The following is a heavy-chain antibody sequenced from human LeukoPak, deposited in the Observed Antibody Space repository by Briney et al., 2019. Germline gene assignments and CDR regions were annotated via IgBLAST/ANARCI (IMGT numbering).Heavy chain of an antibody. J-gene: IGHJ5*02. CDR1: GFTFSDYY. CDR2: ISTSSSTI. D-gene: IGHD6-13*01. V-gene: IGHV3-11*04. Sequence: GGSLRLSCAASGFTFSDYYMNWIRQAPGKGLEWVSFISTSSSTIYYADSVKGRFTISRDNARNSLYLQMNSLRAEDTAVYYCARAVVGRNWFDPWGQGTLVTVSS. CDR3: ARAVVGRNWFDP.